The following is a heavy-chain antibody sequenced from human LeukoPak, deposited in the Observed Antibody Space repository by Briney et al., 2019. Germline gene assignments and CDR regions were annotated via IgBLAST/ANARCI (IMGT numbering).Heavy chain of an antibody. CDR1: GFTFSSYS. CDR2: IKQDGSEK. J-gene: IGHJ3*02. V-gene: IGHV3-7*01. Sequence: GGSLRLSCAASGFTFSSYSMNWVRQAPGKGLEWVANIKQDGSEKYYVDSVKGRFTISRDNAKNSVYLQMNSLRAEDTAVYYCARDGFGDSAYDIWGQGTMVTVSS. D-gene: IGHD2-21*01. CDR3: ARDGFGDSAYDI.